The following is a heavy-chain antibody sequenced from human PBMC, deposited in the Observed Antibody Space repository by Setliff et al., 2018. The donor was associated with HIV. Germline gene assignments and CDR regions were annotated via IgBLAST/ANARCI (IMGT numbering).Heavy chain of an antibody. CDR1: GGSISSGNYY. Sequence: SETLSLTCTVSGGSISSGNYYWSWIRQPAGKALEWIGRIYTSGSTNYNPSLKSRVTMSVDTSKNQFSLKLSSVTAADTAVYYCARGLSFYDPGGFDYWGQGTLVTVSS. CDR2: IYTSGST. CDR3: ARGLSFYDPGGFDY. D-gene: IGHD3-22*01. V-gene: IGHV4-61*02. J-gene: IGHJ4*02.